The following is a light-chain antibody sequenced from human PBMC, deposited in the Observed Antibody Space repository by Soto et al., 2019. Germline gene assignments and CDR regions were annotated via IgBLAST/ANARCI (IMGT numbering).Light chain of an antibody. CDR2: RAS. V-gene: IGKV3-15*01. CDR1: QSVSSN. Sequence: EIVMTQSPATLSVSPGERATLSCRASQSVSSNLAWYQQKPGQAPRLLIYRASTRATGIPARFSDSGSGTDFTLTITSLQSEDFAVYYCQHYHNWPPWTFGQGTKVEIK. CDR3: QHYHNWPPWT. J-gene: IGKJ1*01.